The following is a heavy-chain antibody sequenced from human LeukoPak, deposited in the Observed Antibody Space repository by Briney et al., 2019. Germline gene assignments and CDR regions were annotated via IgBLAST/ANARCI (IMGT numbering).Heavy chain of an antibody. J-gene: IGHJ6*02. D-gene: IGHD1-14*01. CDR1: GGSISSYY. CDR3: ARVNGILGYYYYYGMDV. Sequence: PSETLSLTCTVSGGSISSYYWSWIRQPPGKGLEWIGYIYYSGSTYYNPSLKSRVTISVDTSKNQFSLKLSSVTAADTAVYYCARVNGILGYYYYYGMDVWGQGTTVTVSS. CDR2: IYYSGST. V-gene: IGHV4-30-4*08.